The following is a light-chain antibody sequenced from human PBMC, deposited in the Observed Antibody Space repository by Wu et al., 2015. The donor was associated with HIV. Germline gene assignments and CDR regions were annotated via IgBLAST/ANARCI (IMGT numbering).Light chain of an antibody. V-gene: IGKV1-6*01. CDR1: AIRYD. Sequence: GDRVTITAGKSAIRYDLGWYQQKPGKAPKLLIYGASILQSGVPSRFSGSGSDTDFTLTISSLQPEDFATYYCLQDYSYPRITFGQGTRLEIK. CDR3: LQDYSYPRIT. CDR2: GAS. J-gene: IGKJ5*01.